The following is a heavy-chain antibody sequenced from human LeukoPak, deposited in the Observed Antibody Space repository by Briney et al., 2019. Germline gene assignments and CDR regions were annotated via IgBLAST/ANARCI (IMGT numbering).Heavy chain of an antibody. D-gene: IGHD1-14*01. CDR2: IDHSGST. CDR1: GASLRGSY. Sequence: SETLSLTCAVQGASLRGSYWSWIRQPPGKGLQWIGQIDHSGSTHSIPSLKSRVTISLDTSQSQVSLKVNSVTAADTAVYFCARGGNGWYFDLWGRGTLLTVSS. V-gene: IGHV4-34*01. CDR3: ARGGNGWYFDL. J-gene: IGHJ2*01.